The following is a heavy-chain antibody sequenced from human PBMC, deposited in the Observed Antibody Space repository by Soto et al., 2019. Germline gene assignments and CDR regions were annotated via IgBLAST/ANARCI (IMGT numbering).Heavy chain of an antibody. J-gene: IGHJ5*02. D-gene: IGHD6-19*01. CDR3: VREVIAVLGSIRWFDP. CDR1: GVTFRDYW. Sequence: LRLSCAVAGVTFRDYWMHWVRQVPVKGLLWVSRIGPDGTSTKYADSVKGRFTISRSNPENTLYLQMNSLRAEDTGVYYCVREVIAVLGSIRWFDPWGQGTLVTVSS. CDR2: IGPDGTST. V-gene: IGHV3-74*01.